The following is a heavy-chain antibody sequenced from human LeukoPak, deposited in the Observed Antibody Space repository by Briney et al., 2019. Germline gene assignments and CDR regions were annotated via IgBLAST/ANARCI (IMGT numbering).Heavy chain of an antibody. D-gene: IGHD2-2*01. CDR1: GFTFSSYA. CDR2: ISGSVGST. Sequence: GGSLRLSCAASGFTFSSYAMSWVRQAPGKGLEWGSAISGSVGSTYYADSVKGRFTISRDNSKNTLYLQMNSLRAEDTAVYYCAKGQVPAAANYYYYYGMDVWGQGTTVTVSS. V-gene: IGHV3-23*01. J-gene: IGHJ6*02. CDR3: AKGQVPAAANYYYYYGMDV.